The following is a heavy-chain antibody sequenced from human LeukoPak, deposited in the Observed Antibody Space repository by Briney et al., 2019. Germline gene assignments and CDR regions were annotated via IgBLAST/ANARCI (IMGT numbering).Heavy chain of an antibody. CDR2: IYYTGST. CDR1: GDSISSYH. D-gene: IGHD3-3*01. CDR3: TRSLGVVIHGGMDV. J-gene: IGHJ6*02. V-gene: IGHV4-59*01. Sequence: PSETLSLICTVSGDSISSYHWSWIRQPPGRGLEWIGHIYYTGSTNYNPSLKSRVTISLDTSKNQFSLKLSSVTAADTAVYYCTRSLGVVIHGGMDVWGQGTTVTVSS.